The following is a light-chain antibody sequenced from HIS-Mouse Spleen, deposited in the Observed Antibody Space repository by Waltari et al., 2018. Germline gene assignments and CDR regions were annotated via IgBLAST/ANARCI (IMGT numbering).Light chain of an antibody. CDR1: ALPKKY. Sequence: SYELTQPPSVSVSPGQTARITCSGDALPKKYAYWYQQKSGHAPVLVIYEDSKRPSGIPDRFSGSSSGTMATLTISGAQVEDEADYYCYSTDSSGNHRIFGTGTKVTVL. V-gene: IGLV3-10*01. J-gene: IGLJ1*01. CDR3: YSTDSSGNHRI. CDR2: EDS.